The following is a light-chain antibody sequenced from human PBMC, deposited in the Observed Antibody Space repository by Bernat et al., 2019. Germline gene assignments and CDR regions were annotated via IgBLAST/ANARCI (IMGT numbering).Light chain of an antibody. CDR2: EVN. CDR1: SSDVGSYNR. CDR3: CSFTTTTNWV. J-gene: IGLJ3*02. V-gene: IGLV2-18*02. Sequence: QSALTQPPSVSGSPGQSVTISCTGTSSDVGSYNRVSWYQQPPGTAPKLMIYEVNNRPSGVPDRFSGSKSGNTASLTISGLQAEDEADYYCCSFTTTTNWVFGGGTKLTVL.